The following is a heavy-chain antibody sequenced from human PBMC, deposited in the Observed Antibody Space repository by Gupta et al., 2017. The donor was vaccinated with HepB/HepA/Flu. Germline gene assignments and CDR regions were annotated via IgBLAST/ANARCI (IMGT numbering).Heavy chain of an antibody. Sequence: QVQLAASGGGVVRPGRSLRLSFAGSGFTFSNYVMHWVRQAPGKGLEWLTFISYDGSYSKYANSVKGRFTISRDNSKNTLYLQLNSLRPEDTALYFCARGGDFDSWGQGTLVTVSS. V-gene: IGHV3-30*03. J-gene: IGHJ4*02. CDR1: GFTFSNYV. CDR3: ARGGDFDS. CDR2: ISYDGSYS. D-gene: IGHD1-26*01.